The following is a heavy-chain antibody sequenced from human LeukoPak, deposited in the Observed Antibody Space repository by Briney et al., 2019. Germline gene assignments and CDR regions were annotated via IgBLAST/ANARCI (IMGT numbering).Heavy chain of an antibody. D-gene: IGHD3-22*01. CDR3: AKSGRVFDTSGYYWFPN. CDR2: ISGRGANT. V-gene: IGHV3-23*01. J-gene: IGHJ4*02. CDR1: GVTLSNYA. Sequence: PGGSLRLSCVASGVTLSNYAMSWARQAPGKGLEWVSSISGRGANTHYADSVKGRFTISGDYSKNTLNLQMNSLRAEDTAVYYCAKSGRVFDTSGYYWFPNWGQGILVTVSS.